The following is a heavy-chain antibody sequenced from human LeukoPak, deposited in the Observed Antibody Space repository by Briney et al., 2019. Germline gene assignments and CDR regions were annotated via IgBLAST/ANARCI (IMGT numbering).Heavy chain of an antibody. V-gene: IGHV1-2*02. CDR2: INPNTGGT. D-gene: IGHD6-19*01. CDR3: ARAEYSSAWSNFDY. J-gene: IGHJ4*02. Sequence: ASVKVSCKASGYTFTGYYMHWVRQAHAQGLEWMGWINPNTGGTNYAQKFQGRVTMTWDTSSSTAYMELSRLTSDDTAVYYCARAEYSSAWSNFDYWGQGTLVTVSS. CDR1: GYTFTGYY.